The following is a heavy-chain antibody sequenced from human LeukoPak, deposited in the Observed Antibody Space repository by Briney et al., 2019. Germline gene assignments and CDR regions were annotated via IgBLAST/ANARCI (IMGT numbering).Heavy chain of an antibody. CDR2: IKQDGSET. CDR3: ARQRGSGCLDY. Sequence: GGSLRLSCAASRFTLSNYWMSWVRQAPGKGLEWVANIKQDGSETYYVDSVKGRFTISRDNAKNSLSLQMNSLRAEDTAVYYCARQRGSGCLDYSGQGTLVPVSS. CDR1: RFTLSNYW. D-gene: IGHD6-19*01. J-gene: IGHJ4*02. V-gene: IGHV3-7*01.